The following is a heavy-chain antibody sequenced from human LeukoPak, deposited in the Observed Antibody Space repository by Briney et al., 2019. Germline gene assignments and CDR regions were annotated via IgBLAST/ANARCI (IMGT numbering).Heavy chain of an antibody. CDR3: AKVRAGVPAAMLYTRFNY. CDR2: ISGSGGST. D-gene: IGHD2-2*01. Sequence: PGGSLRLSCAASGFTFSSYAMSWVRQAPGKGLEWVSAISGSGGSTYYADSVKGRFTISRNNSKNTLYLQMNSLRAKDTAVYFCAKVRAGVPAAMLYTRFNYWGQGTLVTVSS. CDR1: GFTFSSYA. V-gene: IGHV3-23*01. J-gene: IGHJ4*02.